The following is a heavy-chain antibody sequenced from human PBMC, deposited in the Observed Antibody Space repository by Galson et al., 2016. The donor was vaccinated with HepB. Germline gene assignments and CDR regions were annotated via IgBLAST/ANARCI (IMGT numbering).Heavy chain of an antibody. V-gene: IGHV4-59*01. CDR1: GGSISYYY. D-gene: IGHD1-26*01. CDR2: IDYTGTT. Sequence: SETLSLTCSVSGGSISYYYWTWIRQPPGKGLEWVGYIDYTGTTNYNPSLKSRVSISVDTSKNQFSLKLFSVTAADTAVYYCARDSGTYRTGRIGLSQRYYYATDVWGQGTTVTVSS. CDR3: ARDSGTYRTGRIGLSQRYYYATDV. J-gene: IGHJ6*02.